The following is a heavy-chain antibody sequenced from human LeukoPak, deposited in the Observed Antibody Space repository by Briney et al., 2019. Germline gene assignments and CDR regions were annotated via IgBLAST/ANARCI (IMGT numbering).Heavy chain of an antibody. J-gene: IGHJ3*02. V-gene: IGHV4-34*01. CDR3: ARVGIAARSGAFDI. D-gene: IGHD6-6*01. CDR1: GGSFSGYY. Sequence: SETLSLTCAVYGGSFSGYYWSWIRQPPGKGLEWIGEINHSGSTNYNPSLKSRVTISVDTSKNQFSLKLSSVTAADTAVYYCARVGIAARSGAFDIWGQGTMVTVSS. CDR2: INHSGST.